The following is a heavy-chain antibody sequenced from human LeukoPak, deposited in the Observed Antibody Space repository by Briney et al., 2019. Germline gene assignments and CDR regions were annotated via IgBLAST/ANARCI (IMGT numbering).Heavy chain of an antibody. CDR3: ARHFWPDGSGSYRRVGLNWFDP. J-gene: IGHJ5*02. CDR2: IYYSGST. D-gene: IGHD3-10*01. V-gene: IGHV4-39*01. Sequence: SETQSLTCTVSGGSISSSSYYWGWIRQPPGKGLEWIGSIYYSGSTYYNPSLKSRVTISVDTSKNQFSLKLSSVTAADTAVYYCARHFWPDGSGSYRRVGLNWFDPWGQGTLVTVSS. CDR1: GGSISSSSYY.